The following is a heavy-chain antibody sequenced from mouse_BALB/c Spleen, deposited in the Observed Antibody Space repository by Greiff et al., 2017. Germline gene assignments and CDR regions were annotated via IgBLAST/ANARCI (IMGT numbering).Heavy chain of an antibody. Sequence: VESGGGLVKPGGSLKLSCAASGFTFSSYAMSWVRQSPEKRLEWVAEISSGGSYTYYPDTVTGRFTISRDNAKNTLYLEMSSLRSEDTAMYYCARESGDYTSYYAMDYWGQGTSVTVSS. J-gene: IGHJ4*01. V-gene: IGHV5-9-4*01. CDR1: GFTFSSYA. CDR3: ARESGDYTSYYAMDY. CDR2: ISSGGSYT. D-gene: IGHD2-13*01.